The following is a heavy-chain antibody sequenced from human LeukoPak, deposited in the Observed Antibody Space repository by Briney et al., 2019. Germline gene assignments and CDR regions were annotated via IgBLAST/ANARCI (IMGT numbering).Heavy chain of an antibody. CDR2: IYASGDT. D-gene: IGHD3-10*01. J-gene: IGHJ4*02. V-gene: IGHV4-61*02. CDR3: ARVGSGTFDY. Sequence: PSQTLSLTCTVSGGSISSASYYWNWIRQPAGKGLEWIGRIYASGDTNYNPSLKSRVTISVDMSKNQFSLKLSSVTAADTAVYYCARVGSGTFDYWGQGTLVTVSS. CDR1: GGSISSASYY.